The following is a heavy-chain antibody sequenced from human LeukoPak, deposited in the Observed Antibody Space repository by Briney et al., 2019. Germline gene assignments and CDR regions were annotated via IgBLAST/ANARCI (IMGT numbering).Heavy chain of an antibody. CDR3: PIPVVAATFDAFDI. V-gene: IGHV3-23*01. CDR2: ISGSGGST. J-gene: IGHJ3*02. CDR1: GFTFSSYA. D-gene: IGHD2-15*01. Sequence: GGSLRLSCAASGFTFSSYAMSWVRQAPGKGLEWVSAISGSGGSTYYADSVKGRFTISRDNSKNTLYLQMNSLRAEDTAVYYCPIPVVAATFDAFDIWAKGQWSPSLQ.